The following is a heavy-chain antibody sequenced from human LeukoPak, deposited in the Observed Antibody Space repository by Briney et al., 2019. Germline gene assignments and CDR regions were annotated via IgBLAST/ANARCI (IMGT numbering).Heavy chain of an antibody. D-gene: IGHD4-17*01. J-gene: IGHJ3*02. V-gene: IGHV3-11*01. Sequence: PGGSLRLSCAASGFTFSDYYMSWIRQAPGKGLEWVSYISSSGSTIYYADSVKGRFTISRDNAKNSLYLQMNSLRAEDTAVYYCASPPSYGDSDAFDIWGQGTMVTVSS. CDR2: ISSSGSTI. CDR1: GFTFSDYY. CDR3: ASPPSYGDSDAFDI.